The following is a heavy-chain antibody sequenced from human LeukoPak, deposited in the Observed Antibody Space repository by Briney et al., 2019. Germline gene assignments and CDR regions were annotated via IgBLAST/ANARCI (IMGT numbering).Heavy chain of an antibody. CDR3: ATTYYYDSSGYYSIDY. CDR1: GYTFTNYY. J-gene: IGHJ4*02. V-gene: IGHV1-46*03. CDR2: INPSGGIT. D-gene: IGHD3-22*01. Sequence: ASVKVSCKASGYTFTNYYMHWVRQAPGQGLEWMGIINPSGGITSYAQKFQGRVTITRDTSASTAYMELSSLRSEDTAVYYCATTYYYDSSGYYSIDYWGQRTLVTVSS.